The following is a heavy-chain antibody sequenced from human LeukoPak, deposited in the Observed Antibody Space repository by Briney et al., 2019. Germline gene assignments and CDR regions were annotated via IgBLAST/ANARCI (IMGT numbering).Heavy chain of an antibody. D-gene: IGHD5-18*01. CDR2: IYYSGST. V-gene: IGHV4-59*11. CDR1: GGSISSHY. J-gene: IGHJ5*02. CDR3: ARVGYSYGPNWFDP. Sequence: SETLSPTCTVSGGSISSHYWSWIRQPPGKGLEWIGYIYYSGSTNYNPSLKSRVTISVDTSKNQFSLKLSSVTAADTAVYYCARVGYSYGPNWFDPWGQGTLVTVSS.